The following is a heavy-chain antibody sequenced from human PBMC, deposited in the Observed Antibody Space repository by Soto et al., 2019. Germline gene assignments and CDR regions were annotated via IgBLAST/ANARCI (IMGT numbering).Heavy chain of an antibody. Sequence: QVQLVQSGAEVKKPGSSVKVSCKASGGTFSSYAISWVRQAPGQGLEWMGGIIPIFGTSNYAQKFQGRVTITADESTSTAYMELSSLRSEDTAVYYCARYTGIAVAGTGWFDPWGQGTLVTVSS. CDR2: IIPIFGTS. V-gene: IGHV1-69*12. CDR3: ARYTGIAVAGTGWFDP. D-gene: IGHD6-19*01. CDR1: GGTFSSYA. J-gene: IGHJ5*02.